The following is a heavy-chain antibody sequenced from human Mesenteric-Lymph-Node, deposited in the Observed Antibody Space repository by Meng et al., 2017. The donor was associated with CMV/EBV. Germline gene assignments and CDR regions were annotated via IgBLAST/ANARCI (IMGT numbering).Heavy chain of an antibody. D-gene: IGHD2-2*01. CDR1: YTFSGYY. J-gene: IGHJ5*02. CDR2: INPNSGGT. CDR3: ARDGWCSSTTCYSWFDP. V-gene: IGHV1-2*02. Sequence: YTFSGYYMHWVRQGPGQGLEWMGWINPNSGGTNYAQKLQGRVTMTRDTSISTAYMELSRLRSDDTALYYCARDGWCSSTTCYSWFDPWGQGTLVTVSS.